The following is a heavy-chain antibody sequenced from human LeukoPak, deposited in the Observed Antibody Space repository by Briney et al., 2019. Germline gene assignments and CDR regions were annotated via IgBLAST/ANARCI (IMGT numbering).Heavy chain of an antibody. CDR2: INWNGGNT. CDR3: ARDGIVGATTFDY. D-gene: IGHD1-26*01. V-gene: IGHV3-20*04. J-gene: IGHJ4*02. Sequence: TGGSLRVSCAASGFTFCSYWMHWVRQAPGKGLEWVSGINWNGGNTGYADSVKGRFTISRDNAKNSLYLQMNSLRAEDTALYYCARDGIVGATTFDYWGQGTLVTVSS. CDR1: GFTFCSYW.